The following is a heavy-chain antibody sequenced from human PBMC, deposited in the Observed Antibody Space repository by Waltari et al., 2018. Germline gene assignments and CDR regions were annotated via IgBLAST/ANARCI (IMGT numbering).Heavy chain of an antibody. D-gene: IGHD3-10*01. CDR1: GYTFTSYA. J-gene: IGHJ5*02. CDR2: INAGNGNT. Sequence: VPLVQSGAEVKKPGASVEVSCKASGYTFTSYAMHWVRQAPGQRLEWMGWINAGNGNTKYSQKFQGRVTITRDTSASTAYMELSSLRSEDTAVYYCASGTRGSGMYDPWGQGTLVTVSS. V-gene: IGHV1-3*01. CDR3: ASGTRGSGMYDP.